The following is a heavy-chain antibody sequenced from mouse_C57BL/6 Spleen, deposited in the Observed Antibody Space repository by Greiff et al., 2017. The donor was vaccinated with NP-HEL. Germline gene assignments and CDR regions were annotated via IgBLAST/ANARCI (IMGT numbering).Heavy chain of an antibody. CDR1: GYSITGDY. Sequence: EVHLVESGPGLAKPSQTLSLTCSVTGYSITGDYWNWIRKFPGNKLEYMGYISYSGSTYYNPSLKSRISITRDTSKNQYYLQLNSVTTEETATYYCARFSSGLYYYAMDYWGQGTSVTVSS. CDR2: ISYSGST. V-gene: IGHV3-8*01. D-gene: IGHD3-2*02. CDR3: ARFSSGLYYYAMDY. J-gene: IGHJ4*01.